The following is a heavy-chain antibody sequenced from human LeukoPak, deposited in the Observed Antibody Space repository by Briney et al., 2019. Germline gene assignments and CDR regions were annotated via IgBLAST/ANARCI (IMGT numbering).Heavy chain of an antibody. CDR3: ARDDGYADY. CDR1: GFTFSSYE. V-gene: IGHV3-48*03. Sequence: PGGSLRLSCAASGFTFSSYEMNWVRQAPGKGLERVSYISSSGSTIYYADSVKGRFTISRDNAKNSLYLQMNSLRAEDTAVYYCARDDGYADYWGQGTLVTVSS. D-gene: IGHD5-24*01. CDR2: ISSSGSTI. J-gene: IGHJ4*02.